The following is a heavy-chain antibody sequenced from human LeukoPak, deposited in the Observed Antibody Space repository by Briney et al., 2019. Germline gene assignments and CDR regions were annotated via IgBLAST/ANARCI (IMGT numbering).Heavy chain of an antibody. CDR1: GFTFSTYA. CDR3: AKNPNCSSSSCYISPIDY. V-gene: IGHV3-23*01. D-gene: IGHD2-2*02. Sequence: PGGSLRPSCAASGFTFSTYAMSWVRQAPGKGLEWVSAISGSGGSTYNADSVKGRFTISRDNSKNTLYLQMNSLRAEDTAVYYCAKNPNCSSSSCYISPIDYWGQGTLVTVSS. CDR2: ISGSGGST. J-gene: IGHJ4*02.